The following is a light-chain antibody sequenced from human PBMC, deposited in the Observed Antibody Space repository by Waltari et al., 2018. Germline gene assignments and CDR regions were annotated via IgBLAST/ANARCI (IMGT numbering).Light chain of an antibody. CDR3: QPAGSSGDYVV. CDR1: ALPKQY. J-gene: IGLJ2*01. Sequence: SHELTQPPSVSVSPGQTARITCSGDALPKQYTYWYQQKPRQAPILVMFKDSERPSEIPERFSGSSSGTTVTLTISGVQAEDEADYYCQPAGSSGDYVVFGGGTKLTVL. V-gene: IGLV3-25*03. CDR2: KDS.